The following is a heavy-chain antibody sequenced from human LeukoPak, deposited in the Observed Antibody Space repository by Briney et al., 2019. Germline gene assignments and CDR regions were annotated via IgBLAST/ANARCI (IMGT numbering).Heavy chain of an antibody. D-gene: IGHD2-15*01. CDR2: INPDGSST. CDR3: AKVGEEDAFDY. V-gene: IGHV3-74*01. CDR1: GFTLSSYW. Sequence: PGGSLRLSCAASGFTLSSYWMHWVRQAPGKGLVWVSRINPDGSSTSYADSVKGRFTISRDNAKNTLYLQMNSLRAEDTAVYYCAKVGEEDAFDYWGQGTLVTVSS. J-gene: IGHJ4*02.